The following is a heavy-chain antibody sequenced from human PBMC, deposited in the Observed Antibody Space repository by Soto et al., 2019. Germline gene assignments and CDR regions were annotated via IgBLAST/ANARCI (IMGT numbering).Heavy chain of an antibody. D-gene: IGHD5-18*01. CDR3: GRGRSGNIVVFY. Sequence: ASVKVSYKASGYTFTGHYIHWVRQAPEQGPEWMGEIGPESGATRYAQKFQGRVTMTMDTSVTTVYMELKNLSPDDTAVYYCGRGRSGNIVVFYWGQGTPVTVSS. V-gene: IGHV1-2*02. CDR1: GYTFTGHY. J-gene: IGHJ4*02. CDR2: IGPESGAT.